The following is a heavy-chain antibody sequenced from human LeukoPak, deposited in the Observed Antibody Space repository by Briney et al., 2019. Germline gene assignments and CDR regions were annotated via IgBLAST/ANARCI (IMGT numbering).Heavy chain of an antibody. J-gene: IGHJ3*02. CDR1: GGSISSSSYY. CDR3: ATYDYYDSSGFILDAFDI. CDR2: IYYSGST. V-gene: IGHV4-39*01. D-gene: IGHD3-22*01. Sequence: PSETLSLTCTVSGGSISSSSYYWGWIRQPPGKGLEWIGSIYYSGSTYYNPSLKSRVTISVDTSKNQFSLKLSSVTAADTAVCYCATYDYYDSSGFILDAFDIWGQGTMVTVSS.